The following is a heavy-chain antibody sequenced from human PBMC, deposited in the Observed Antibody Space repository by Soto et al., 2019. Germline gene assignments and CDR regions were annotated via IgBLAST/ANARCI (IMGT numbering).Heavy chain of an antibody. CDR1: GGSVSSGSYY. J-gene: IGHJ4*02. CDR3: ARGQAFWTGYYRMPYYFDY. Sequence: SETLSLTCTVSGGSVSSGSYYWSWIRQPPGKGLEYIGYLYYSGSTNYNPSLKSRVTISVDTPKNQFSLKLTSVAAADTAIYYCARGQAFWTGYYRMPYYFDYWGQGTLVTVSS. D-gene: IGHD3-3*01. CDR2: LYYSGST. V-gene: IGHV4-61*01.